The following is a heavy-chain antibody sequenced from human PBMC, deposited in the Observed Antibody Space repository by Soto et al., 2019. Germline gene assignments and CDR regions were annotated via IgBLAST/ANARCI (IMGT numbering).Heavy chain of an antibody. CDR2: VHHTGTS. J-gene: IGHJ6*02. CDR1: GGSFTDYF. V-gene: IGHV4-34*02. CDR3: ARRKDSSRYFYGMDV. D-gene: IGHD2-2*01. Sequence: QVALQQWGAGLLKPSQTLSLTCGVQGGSFTDYFWTWIRLTPGKGLEWIGEVHHTGTSYYNPSLKSRLTVSVDTSKSQCSLTLTSVPATDAGTYYCARRKDSSRYFYGMDVWGQGTTVVVS.